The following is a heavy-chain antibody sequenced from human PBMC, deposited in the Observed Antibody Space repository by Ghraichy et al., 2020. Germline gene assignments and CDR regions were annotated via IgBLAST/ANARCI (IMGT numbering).Heavy chain of an antibody. J-gene: IGHJ4*02. CDR2: IKHSGST. Sequence: GGVRRRAGGGREWVGSIKHSGSTYYRPSLKSRVTISVDTSKNQFSLKVNSVTATDTAVYYCASHSPAVDFWGQGTLVTVSS. V-gene: IGHV4-38-2*01. CDR3: ASHSPAVDF. D-gene: IGHD6-25*01.